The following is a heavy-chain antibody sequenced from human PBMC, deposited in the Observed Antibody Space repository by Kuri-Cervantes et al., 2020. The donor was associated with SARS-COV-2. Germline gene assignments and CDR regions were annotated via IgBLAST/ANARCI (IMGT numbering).Heavy chain of an antibody. CDR3: AKIAHVVVIAGAFDL. V-gene: IGHV3-7*03. Sequence: GESLKISCAASGFTFSSYWMSWVRQAPGKGLEWVANIKQDGSEKYYVDSVKSRFTISRDNAKNSLYLQMNSLRAEDTAVYYCAKIAHVVVIAGAFDLWGQGTMVTVSS. CDR1: GFTFSSYW. D-gene: IGHD2-21*01. CDR2: IKQDGSEK. J-gene: IGHJ3*01.